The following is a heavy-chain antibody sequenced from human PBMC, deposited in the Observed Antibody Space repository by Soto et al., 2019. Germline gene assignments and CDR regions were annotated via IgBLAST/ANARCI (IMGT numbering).Heavy chain of an antibody. CDR3: ARGDYYFDY. V-gene: IGHV3-33*01. Sequence: QVQLVESGGGVVQPGRSLRLSYAASGFTFSSYGMHWVRQAPGKGLEWVAVIWYDGSNKYYADSVKGRFTISRDNSKNTLYLQMNSLRAEDTAVYYCARGDYYFDYWGQGTLVTVSS. CDR1: GFTFSSYG. CDR2: IWYDGSNK. J-gene: IGHJ4*02.